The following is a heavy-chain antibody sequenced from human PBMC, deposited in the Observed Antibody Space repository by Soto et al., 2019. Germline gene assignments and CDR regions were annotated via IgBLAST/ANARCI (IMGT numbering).Heavy chain of an antibody. J-gene: IGHJ4*02. CDR3: AKDRQLRSYYESAGHYND. CDR1: GFTFRNQD. CDR2: ISGRGGVT. D-gene: IGHD3-22*01. V-gene: IGHV3-23*01. Sequence: EVQLLESGGGLVQPGGSLRLTCVGSGFTFRNQDMRWVRQAPGKGLEWVSGISGRGGVTYYADSVKGRFTISRDNSKNTLYLQMNNLKDNDTAVYYCAKDRQLRSYYESAGHYNDWGQGTLVTVSS.